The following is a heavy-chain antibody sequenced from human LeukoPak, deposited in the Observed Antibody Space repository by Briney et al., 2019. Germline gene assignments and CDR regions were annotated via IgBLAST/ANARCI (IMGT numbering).Heavy chain of an antibody. J-gene: IGHJ4*02. CDR3: AREADDGVYYFDY. D-gene: IGHD5-24*01. CDR1: GFTFSSYA. Sequence: GGSLRLSCAASGFTFSSYAMSWVRQAPGKGLEWVANIKQHGSEKYYVDSVKGRFTISRDNAKNSLYLQMNSLRAEDTAVYYCAREADDGVYYFDYWGQGTLVTVSS. CDR2: IKQHGSEK. V-gene: IGHV3-7*01.